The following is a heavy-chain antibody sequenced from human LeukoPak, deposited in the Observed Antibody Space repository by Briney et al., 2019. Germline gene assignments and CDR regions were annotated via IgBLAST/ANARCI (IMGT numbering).Heavy chain of an antibody. Sequence: QPGRSLRLSCAASGFTFSSSAMQWVRQAPGKGLEWVAVISYDGSKKYYADSVKGRFTISRDDSKNTLYLQMNSLRGEDTAVYYCARSRSASTSGWYDYFDYWGRGTLVTVCS. J-gene: IGHJ4*02. CDR3: ARSRSASTSGWYDYFDY. CDR1: GFTFSSSA. V-gene: IGHV3-30*04. D-gene: IGHD6-19*01. CDR2: ISYDGSKK.